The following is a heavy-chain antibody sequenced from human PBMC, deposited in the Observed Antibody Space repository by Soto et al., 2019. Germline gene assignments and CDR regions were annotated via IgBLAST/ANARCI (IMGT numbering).Heavy chain of an antibody. CDR2: VHYVGTT. CDR1: GDSMSEFY. V-gene: IGHV4-59*12. D-gene: IGHD3-22*01. CDR3: TRLNYYDTSGYPYFFDS. J-gene: IGHJ4*02. Sequence: PSETLSLTCSVSGDSMSEFYWSWIRQSPGKGLEWIGYVHYVGTTKYNPSHKSRGTISVDTSKKKFSLNLRSVTAADTAVYYCTRLNYYDTSGYPYFFDSWGQGAPVTVSS.